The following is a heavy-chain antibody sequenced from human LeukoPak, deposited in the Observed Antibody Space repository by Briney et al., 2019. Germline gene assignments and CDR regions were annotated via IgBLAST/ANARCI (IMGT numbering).Heavy chain of an antibody. CDR2: IKQDGSEK. CDR1: GFIFSSYW. V-gene: IGHV3-7*01. D-gene: IGHD5-24*01. Sequence: PGASLKLSCAGTGFIFSSYWMSWVRQAPGKGLEWVANIKQDGSEKYYLDSVKGRFTISRDNAKDSLYLQMNSLRAEDTAVYYCARDHSRDGSNFWGQGTLVTVSS. CDR3: ARDHSRDGSNF. J-gene: IGHJ4*02.